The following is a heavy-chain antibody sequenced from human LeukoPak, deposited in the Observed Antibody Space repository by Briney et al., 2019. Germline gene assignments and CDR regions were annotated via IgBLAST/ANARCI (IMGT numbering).Heavy chain of an antibody. Sequence: GSSVKVSCKASGGTFSSYAISWVRQAPGQGLEWMGGIIPIFGTANNAQKFQGRVTITTDESTSTAYMELSSLRSEDTAVHYCARGQGYNSAPYDYCGQGTLVTVSS. J-gene: IGHJ4*02. CDR2: IIPIFGTA. CDR1: GGTFSSYA. D-gene: IGHD1-1*01. CDR3: ARGQGYNSAPYDY. V-gene: IGHV1-69*05.